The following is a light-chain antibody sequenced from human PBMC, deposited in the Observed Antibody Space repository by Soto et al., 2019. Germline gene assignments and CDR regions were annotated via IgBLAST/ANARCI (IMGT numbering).Light chain of an antibody. CDR2: GAS. CDR3: HQYGSAPAWT. CDR1: QSISSSY. J-gene: IGKJ1*01. V-gene: IGKV3-20*01. Sequence: EIVLTQSPGTLSLFPGERATLSCRASQSISSSYLAWYQQKPGQAPRPLIYGASSRATGIPDRFSGAGSATDFTLTISRLEPEDFAVYYCHQYGSAPAWTFGQGTKVEIK.